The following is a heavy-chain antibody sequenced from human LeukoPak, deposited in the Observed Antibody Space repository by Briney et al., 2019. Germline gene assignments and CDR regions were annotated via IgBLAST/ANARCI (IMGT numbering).Heavy chain of an antibody. J-gene: IGHJ6*02. CDR1: GYTLTGLS. D-gene: IGHD4-4*01. CDR3: ATTTTETHDYYYGMDV. Sequence: ASVKVSCKVSGYTLTGLSMNWVRQAPGKGLEWMGGFDPEDGETIYAQKFQGRVTMTEDTSTDTAYMELSSLRCEDTAVYYCATTTTETHDYYYGMDVWGQGTTVTVSS. V-gene: IGHV1-24*01. CDR2: FDPEDGET.